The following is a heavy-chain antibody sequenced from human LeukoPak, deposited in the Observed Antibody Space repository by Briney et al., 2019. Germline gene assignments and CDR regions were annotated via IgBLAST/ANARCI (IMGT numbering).Heavy chain of an antibody. D-gene: IGHD6-6*01. CDR1: GGSFSGYY. CDR2: IYTSGST. J-gene: IGHJ3*02. V-gene: IGHV4-4*07. CDR3: ARDESEYSSSSTAFDI. Sequence: PSETLSLTCAVYGGSFSGYYWSWIRQPPGKGLEWIGRIYTSGSTNYNPSLKSRVTMSVDTSRNQFSLKLSSVTAADTAVYYCARDESEYSSSSTAFDIWGQGTMVTVSS.